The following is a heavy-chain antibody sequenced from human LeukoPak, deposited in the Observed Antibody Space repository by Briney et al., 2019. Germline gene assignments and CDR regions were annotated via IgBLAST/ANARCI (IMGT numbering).Heavy chain of an antibody. V-gene: IGHV4-59*01. Sequence: SETLSLTCTVSGDSKSGYYWGWLRHPPGKGGEGSGYIYRSGGTNYNTSVRSRVSISLDTSKNQFSLELRSVTAADTAVYFCARRYASGWSPTFDYWGQGILVTVST. CDR2: IYRSGGT. J-gene: IGHJ4*02. CDR1: GDSKSGYY. CDR3: ARRYASGWSPTFDY. D-gene: IGHD6-19*01.